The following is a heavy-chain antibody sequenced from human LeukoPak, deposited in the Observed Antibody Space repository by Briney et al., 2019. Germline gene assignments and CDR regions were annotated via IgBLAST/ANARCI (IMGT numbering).Heavy chain of an antibody. Sequence: SETLSLTCTVSGGSISSYYWSWIRQPAGKGLEWIGRIYTSGSTNYNPSLKSRVTMSVDTSKNQFSLKLSSVTAADTAVYYCARERADSSGYSSLNFDYRGQGTLVTVSS. CDR2: IYTSGST. CDR3: ARERADSSGYSSLNFDY. D-gene: IGHD3-22*01. V-gene: IGHV4-4*07. J-gene: IGHJ4*02. CDR1: GGSISSYY.